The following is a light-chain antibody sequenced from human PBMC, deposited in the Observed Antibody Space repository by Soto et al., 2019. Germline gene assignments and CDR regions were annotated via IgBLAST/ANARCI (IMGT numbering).Light chain of an antibody. V-gene: IGKV3-15*01. CDR2: GAS. CDR1: QSVSSD. CDR3: QQYGYSAT. J-gene: IGKJ4*01. Sequence: EIVMTQSPSTLAVSPGERATLSCRASQSVSSDLAWYQQKPGQAPRLLIYGASTRATGIPATLSGSGSGTDFTLTISRLEPEDFAVYYCQQYGYSATFGGGTKVDIK.